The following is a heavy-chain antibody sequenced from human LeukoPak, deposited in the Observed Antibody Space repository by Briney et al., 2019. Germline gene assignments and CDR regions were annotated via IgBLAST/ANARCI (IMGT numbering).Heavy chain of an antibody. V-gene: IGHV3-23*01. D-gene: IGHD3-10*01. CDR1: GFTLSSYA. J-gene: IGHJ4*02. Sequence: GGSLRLSCAASGFTLSSYAMSWVRQAPGKGLEWVSAISGSGGSTYYADSVKGRFTISRDNSKDTLYLQMNSLRAEDTAVYYCAKGANYYGSGTILGYWGQGTLVTVSS. CDR3: AKGANYYGSGTILGY. CDR2: ISGSGGST.